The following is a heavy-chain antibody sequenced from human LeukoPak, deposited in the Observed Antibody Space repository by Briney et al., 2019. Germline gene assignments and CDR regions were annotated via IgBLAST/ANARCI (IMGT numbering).Heavy chain of an antibody. CDR3: ARDQSTVGPTTADY. D-gene: IGHD1-26*01. Sequence: GGSLRLSCAASGFTFSTYWMHWVRQAPGKGLVWVSRIDTDGSNTIYADSVKGRFTISRDDAKNTLYLQMNSLRAEDTAIYYCARDQSTVGPTTADYWGQGTLVTVSS. CDR2: IDTDGSNT. V-gene: IGHV3-74*01. CDR1: GFTFSTYW. J-gene: IGHJ4*02.